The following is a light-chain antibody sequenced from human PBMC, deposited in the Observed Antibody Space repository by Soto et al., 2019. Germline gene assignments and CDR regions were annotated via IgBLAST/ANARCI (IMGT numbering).Light chain of an antibody. CDR2: GAS. CDR1: QSVRSDD. Sequence: EIVLTQSPGILSLSPGERATLSCRASQSVRSDDLAWYQQRPGQAPRFLIYGASYRAPGIPDRFLGSGSGTDFTLTISSLEPGDFAVYFCQQYGSSPSSFGQGTKVDIK. V-gene: IGKV3-20*01. CDR3: QQYGSSPSS. J-gene: IGKJ1*01.